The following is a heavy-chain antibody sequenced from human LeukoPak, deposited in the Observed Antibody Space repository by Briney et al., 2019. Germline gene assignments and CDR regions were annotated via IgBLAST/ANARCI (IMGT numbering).Heavy chain of an antibody. CDR3: ARGTNYYDSSGYYWSSVYYGMDV. Sequence: GRSLRLSCAASGFTFISYGMHWVRQAPGKGLEWVAVIWYDGSNKYYADSVKGRFTISRDNSKNTLYLQMNSLRAEDTAVYYCARGTNYYDSSGYYWSSVYYGMDVWGQGTTVTVSS. V-gene: IGHV3-33*01. D-gene: IGHD3-22*01. CDR2: IWYDGSNK. J-gene: IGHJ6*02. CDR1: GFTFISYG.